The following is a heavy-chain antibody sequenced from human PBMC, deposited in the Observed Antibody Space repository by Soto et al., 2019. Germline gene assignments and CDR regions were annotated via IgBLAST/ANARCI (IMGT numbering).Heavy chain of an antibody. CDR3: AKGYYYASSAYPPGH. V-gene: IGHV3-9*01. Sequence: EVQLVESGGGLVQPGRSLRLSCAASGFTFDDYAMHWVRQAPGKGLEWVSGISWNSGSIGYAASVKGRFTISRDNAKNSLYLQMTSQRAEDTALYYCAKGYYYASSAYPPGHWGQGTLVTVSS. D-gene: IGHD3-22*01. CDR1: GFTFDDYA. J-gene: IGHJ4*02. CDR2: ISWNSGSI.